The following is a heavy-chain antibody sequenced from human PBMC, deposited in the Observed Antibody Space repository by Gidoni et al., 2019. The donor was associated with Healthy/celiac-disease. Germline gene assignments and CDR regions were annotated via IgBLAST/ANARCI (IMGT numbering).Heavy chain of an antibody. V-gene: IGHV4-34*01. CDR2: INHSGST. CDR3: AGHTGIVGTNDY. D-gene: IGHD1-26*01. CDR1: GWSFSAYY. Sequence: QVQLQQRGAGLLKPSETLSLTCAVYGWSFSAYYWSWLRQPPGKGLEWSGEINHSGSTNYTPSLKNRVTRSVDTSKSQFSLKLSSVTAADAAVYYCAGHTGIVGTNDYWGQGTLVTVSS. J-gene: IGHJ4*02.